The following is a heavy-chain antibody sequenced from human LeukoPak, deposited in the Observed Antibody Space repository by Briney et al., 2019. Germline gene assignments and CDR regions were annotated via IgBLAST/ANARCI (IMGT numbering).Heavy chain of an antibody. CDR3: ANDAATGYWF. CDR1: GFTFSSYA. D-gene: IGHD2-8*02. J-gene: IGHJ4*02. CDR2: ISCSGGST. Sequence: GGALRLSCAASGFTFSSYAMSWVRQAPGKGVEWVSAISCSGGSTYDADSVKGRFTISRDNSKNTLYLQMNSLIAEDTAVYSCANDAATGYWFWGQGTLVTVSS. V-gene: IGHV3-23*01.